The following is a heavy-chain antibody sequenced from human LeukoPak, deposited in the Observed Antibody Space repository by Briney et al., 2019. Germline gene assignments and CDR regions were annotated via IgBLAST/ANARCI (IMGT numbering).Heavy chain of an antibody. CDR3: ARGDY. V-gene: IGHV4-31*03. J-gene: IGHJ4*02. CDR2: ISYTGST. CDR1: GASINSAGFY. Sequence: SETLSLTCTVSGASINSAGFYWSWIRQLPGKGLEWIGYISYTGSTYYNPSLKSRVIISRDTSKNQFSLKLSSVTAADTAIYYCARGDYWGQGTLVTVSS.